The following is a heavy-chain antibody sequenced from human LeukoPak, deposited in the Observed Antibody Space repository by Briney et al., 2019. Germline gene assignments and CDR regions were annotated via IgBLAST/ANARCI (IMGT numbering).Heavy chain of an antibody. V-gene: IGHV1-8*01. CDR2: MNPRDNT. Sequence: GASVKVSCKASGYTSTSPDLNWVRQATGRGLEWLGWMNPRDNTGYAQKFQGRVTLTRDKSINTAYMELSSLRSEDTAVYYCARYTQHYGFDIWGQGTMVTVSA. CDR3: ARYTQHYGFDI. J-gene: IGHJ3*02. CDR1: GYTSTSPD. D-gene: IGHD3-3*02.